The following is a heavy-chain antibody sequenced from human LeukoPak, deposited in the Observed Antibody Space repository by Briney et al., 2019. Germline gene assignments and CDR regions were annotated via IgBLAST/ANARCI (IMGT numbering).Heavy chain of an antibody. J-gene: IGHJ4*02. V-gene: IGHV4-59*01. CDR3: ARGGTMRRIDY. D-gene: IGHD3-22*01. Sequence: SETLSLTCTVSGGSISSYYWSWIRQPPGKGLEWIGYIYYSGSTNYNPSLKSRVTISVDTSKNQFSLKLSSVTAADTAVYYCARGGTMRRIDYWGQGTLVTVSS. CDR1: GGSISSYY. CDR2: IYYSGST.